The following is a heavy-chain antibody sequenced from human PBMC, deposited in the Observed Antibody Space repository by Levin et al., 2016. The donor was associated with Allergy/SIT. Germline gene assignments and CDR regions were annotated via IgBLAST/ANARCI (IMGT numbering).Heavy chain of an antibody. CDR3: AREGYGSGEYSFDY. V-gene: IGHV3-48*03. CDR2: ISSGGSTI. D-gene: IGHD3-10*01. Sequence: GESLKISCAASGFTFSNYEIHWVRQAPGKGLEWVSYISSGGSTIYYADSVKGRFTLSRDNAKNSLYLQMNSLRAEDTALYYCAREGYGSGEYSFDYWGQGTLVTVSS. CDR1: GFTFSNYE. J-gene: IGHJ4*02.